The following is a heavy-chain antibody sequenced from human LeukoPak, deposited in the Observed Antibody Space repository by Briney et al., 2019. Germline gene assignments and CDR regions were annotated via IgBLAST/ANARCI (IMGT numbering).Heavy chain of an antibody. J-gene: IGHJ4*02. CDR1: GGSISSGDYY. CDR2: IYYSGST. Sequence: ASETLSLTCTVSGGSISSGDYYWSWIRQPPGKGLEWIGYIYYSGSTYYNPSLKSRVTISVDTSKNQFSLKLSSVTAADTAVYYCASSYYDSSGYYGYWGQGTLVTVSS. D-gene: IGHD3-22*01. CDR3: ASSYYDSSGYYGY. V-gene: IGHV4-30-4*01.